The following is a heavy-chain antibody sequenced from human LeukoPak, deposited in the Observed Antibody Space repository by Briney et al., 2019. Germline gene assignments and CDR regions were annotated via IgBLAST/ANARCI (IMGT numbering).Heavy chain of an antibody. D-gene: IGHD3-3*01. CDR1: GFTLDDYA. CDR2: ISGDGGST. CDR3: AKDSDPTPNSSFGDY. J-gene: IGHJ4*02. Sequence: PGGSLRLSCAASGFTLDDYAMHWVRQAPGKGLEWVSLISGDGGSTYYADSVKGRFTISRDNSKNSLYLQMNSLRTEDTALYYCAKDSDPTPNSSFGDYWGQGTLVTVSS. V-gene: IGHV3-43*02.